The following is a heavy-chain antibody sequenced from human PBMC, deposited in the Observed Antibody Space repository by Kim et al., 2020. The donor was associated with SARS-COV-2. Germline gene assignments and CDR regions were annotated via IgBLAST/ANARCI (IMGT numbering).Heavy chain of an antibody. V-gene: IGHV3-15*01. D-gene: IGHD6-13*01. CDR2: IKSKTDGGTT. Sequence: LSLTCAASGFTFSNAWMSWVRQAPGKGLEWVGRIKSKTDGGTTDYAAPVKGRFTISRDDSKNTLYLQMNSLKTEDTAVYYCTTTPIAAAVDYWGQGTLVTVSS. J-gene: IGHJ4*02. CDR3: TTTPIAAAVDY. CDR1: GFTFSNAW.